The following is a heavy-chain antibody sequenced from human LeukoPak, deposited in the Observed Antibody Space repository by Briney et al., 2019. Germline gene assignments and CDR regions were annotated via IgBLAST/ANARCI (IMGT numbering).Heavy chain of an antibody. CDR3: ARLNYGGVDY. CDR1: GGSISSYY. J-gene: IGHJ4*02. D-gene: IGHD4-17*01. V-gene: IGHV4-4*07. Sequence: PSETLSLTCTVSGGSISSYYWNWIRQPAGKGLEWIGRIYTSGTTNYNPSLKSRVTISVDKSKNQFSLNLSSVTAADTAVYYCARLNYGGVDYWGQGTLVTVSS. CDR2: IYTSGTT.